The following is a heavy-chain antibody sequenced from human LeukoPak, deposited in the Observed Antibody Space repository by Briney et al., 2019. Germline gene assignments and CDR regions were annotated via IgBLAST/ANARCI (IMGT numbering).Heavy chain of an antibody. V-gene: IGHV1-3*01. CDR3: ASLLGFRGIIRYYFDY. Sequence: ASVKVSCKTSAYTFTNYALHWVRQAPGQRPEWMGWITAGNGNTKYSQNFQGRVTITRDTSASIAYMELSSLKSEDTAIYYCASLLGFRGIIRYYFDYWGQGTLVTVSS. J-gene: IGHJ4*02. CDR1: AYTFTNYA. CDR2: ITAGNGNT. D-gene: IGHD3-10*01.